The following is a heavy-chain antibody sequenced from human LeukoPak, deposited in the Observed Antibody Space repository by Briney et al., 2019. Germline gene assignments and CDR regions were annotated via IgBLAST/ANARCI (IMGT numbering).Heavy chain of an antibody. Sequence: GGSLRLSCAASGFTFDDYGMSWVRQAPGKGLEWVFGINWNGGSTGYADSVKGRFTISRDNAKNSLYLQMNSLRAEDTAVYYCAELGITMIGGVWGKGTTVTISS. CDR1: GFTFDDYG. J-gene: IGHJ6*04. CDR2: INWNGGST. CDR3: AELGITMIGGV. V-gene: IGHV3-20*04. D-gene: IGHD3-10*02.